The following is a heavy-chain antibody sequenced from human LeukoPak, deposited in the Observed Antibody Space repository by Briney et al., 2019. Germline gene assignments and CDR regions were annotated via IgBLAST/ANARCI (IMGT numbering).Heavy chain of an antibody. J-gene: IGHJ4*02. CDR1: GFTFSSYE. Sequence: SGGSLRLSCAASGFTFSSYEMNWVRQAPGKGLEWVSYISSSGSTIYYADSVKGRFTISRDKVKNSLYLQMNSLRGDDTAVYYCARDGLPVALDKWGQGTLVTVSS. D-gene: IGHD2-2*01. CDR3: ARDGLPVALDK. CDR2: ISSSGSTI. V-gene: IGHV3-48*03.